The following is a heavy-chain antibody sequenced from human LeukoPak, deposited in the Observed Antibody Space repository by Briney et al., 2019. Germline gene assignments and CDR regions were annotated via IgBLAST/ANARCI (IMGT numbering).Heavy chain of an antibody. CDR1: GGSISSGSYY. J-gene: IGHJ5*02. D-gene: IGHD6-13*01. CDR2: IYTSGST. CDR3: ARGQQLVPNNWFDP. Sequence: PSQTLSLTCTVSGGSISSGSYYWSWIRQPAGKGLEWIGRIYTSGSTNYNPSLKSRVTISVDTSKNQFSLKLSSVTAADTAVYYCARGQQLVPNNWFDPWGQGTLVTVSS. V-gene: IGHV4-61*02.